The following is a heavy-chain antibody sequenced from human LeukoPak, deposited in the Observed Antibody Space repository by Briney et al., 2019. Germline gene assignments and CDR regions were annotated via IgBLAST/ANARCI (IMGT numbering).Heavy chain of an antibody. CDR3: ARDGPVAGPFDY. CDR2: ISAYNGNT. V-gene: IGHV1-18*04. D-gene: IGHD6-19*01. J-gene: IGHJ4*02. CDR1: GYTFTSYY. Sequence: GASVKVSCKASGYTFTSYYMHWVRQAPGQGLEWMGWISAYNGNTNYAQKLQGRVTMTTDTSTSTAYMELRSLRSDDTAVYYCARDGPVAGPFDYWGQGTLVTVSS.